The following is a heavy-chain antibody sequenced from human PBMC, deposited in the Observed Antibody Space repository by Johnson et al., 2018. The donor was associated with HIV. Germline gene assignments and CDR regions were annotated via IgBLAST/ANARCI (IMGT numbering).Heavy chain of an antibody. Sequence: VQLVESGGGVAQPGRSLRLSCTASGFTFSTYAMHWVRQAPGKGLEWVSAISGSCGSTFYADTMKGRFTISRDNSNNTLHLQMNSLRAEDTAVYYCARDPGLYYDLWVSAFDIWGQGTMVTVSS. V-gene: IGHV3-64*04. CDR2: ISGSCGST. J-gene: IGHJ3*02. D-gene: IGHD3/OR15-3a*01. CDR3: ARDPGLYYDLWVSAFDI. CDR1: GFTFSTYA.